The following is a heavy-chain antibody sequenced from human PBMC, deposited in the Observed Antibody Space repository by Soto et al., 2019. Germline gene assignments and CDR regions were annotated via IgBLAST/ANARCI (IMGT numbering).Heavy chain of an antibody. Sequence: QITLKEAGPTLLKPTETLTLTCTFSGFSFTTTRMGVGWTRQPPGKALEWLAIIYWDGESRYNPLMRRRLTLTEDTSKNQVVLTMTTMDPKDTATYYCEHRDSTGTTTYFDSWGQGIPVTVAS. CDR2: IYWDGES. CDR3: EHRDSTGTTTYFDS. CDR1: GFSFTTTRMG. V-gene: IGHV2-5*02. D-gene: IGHD1-1*01. J-gene: IGHJ4*02.